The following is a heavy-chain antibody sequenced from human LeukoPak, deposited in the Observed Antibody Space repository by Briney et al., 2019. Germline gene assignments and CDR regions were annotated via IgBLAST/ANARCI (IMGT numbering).Heavy chain of an antibody. J-gene: IGHJ5*02. CDR3: ARHTSERRLLDWFDP. V-gene: IGHV4-39*01. D-gene: IGHD2-15*01. Sequence: SETLSLTCTVSGGSISSSSYTWGWIRQPPGKGLEWIGSIYYNGNTYYNPSLKTRVTISVDTSKNQFSLNLSSVAAADTAVYHCARHTSERRLLDWFDPWGQGTLVTVSS. CDR2: IYYNGNT. CDR1: GGSISSSSYT.